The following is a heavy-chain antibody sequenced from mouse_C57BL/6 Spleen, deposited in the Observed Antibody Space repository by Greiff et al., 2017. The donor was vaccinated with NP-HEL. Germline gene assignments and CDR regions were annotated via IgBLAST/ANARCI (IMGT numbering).Heavy chain of an antibody. CDR2: IYPGSGNT. J-gene: IGHJ3*01. V-gene: IGHV1-66*01. CDR1: GYSFTSYY. CDR3: ARDNYGSSTWFAY. D-gene: IGHD1-1*01. Sequence: QVQLKESGPELVKPGASVKISCKASGYSFTSYYIHWVKQRPGQGLEWIGWIYPGSGNTKYNEKFKGKATLTADTSSSTAYMQLSSLTSEDSAVYYCARDNYGSSTWFAYWGQGTLVTVSA.